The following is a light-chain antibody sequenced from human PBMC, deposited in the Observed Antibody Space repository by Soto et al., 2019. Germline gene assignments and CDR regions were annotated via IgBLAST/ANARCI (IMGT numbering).Light chain of an antibody. Sequence: AIELTQSPSSLSASVGDRVTITCRASQGISSALAWYQQKPGKAPKLLIYDASSLESGVPSRFSGSGSGTDFTLTISSLQPEDFATYYCQQFNSYPFTFGQGTRLEIK. CDR1: QGISSA. J-gene: IGKJ5*01. CDR2: DAS. V-gene: IGKV1-13*02. CDR3: QQFNSYPFT.